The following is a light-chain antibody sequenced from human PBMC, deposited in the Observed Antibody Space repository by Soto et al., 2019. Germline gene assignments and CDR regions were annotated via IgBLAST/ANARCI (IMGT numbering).Light chain of an antibody. CDR3: AAWDDSLSGLNYV. CDR1: SSSIGSNY. Sequence: QSVLTQPPSASGTPGQRVTISCSGSSSSIGSNYVYWYQQLPGTAPKLLIYRNNQRPSGVPDRFSGSKSGTSASLAISGLRSEDEADYYCAAWDDSLSGLNYVFGTGTKVTVL. J-gene: IGLJ1*01. CDR2: RNN. V-gene: IGLV1-47*01.